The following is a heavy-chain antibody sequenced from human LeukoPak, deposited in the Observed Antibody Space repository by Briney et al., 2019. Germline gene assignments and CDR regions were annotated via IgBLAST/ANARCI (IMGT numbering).Heavy chain of an antibody. J-gene: IGHJ4*02. V-gene: IGHV3-15*01. CDR2: IRSKTDGGIT. Sequence: GGSLRLSCAASGFTFSSYWMSWVRQAPGKGLEWVGRIRSKTDGGITDYAAPVKGRFTVSRDDSTNTAYLQMNSLRAEDTAVYYCAKDTTVTLGGVFDSWGQGTLVTVSS. D-gene: IGHD4-17*01. CDR1: GFTFSSYW. CDR3: AKDTTVTLGGVFDS.